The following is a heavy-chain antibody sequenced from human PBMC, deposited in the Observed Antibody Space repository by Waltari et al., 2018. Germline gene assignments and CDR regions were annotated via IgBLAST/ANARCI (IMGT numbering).Heavy chain of an antibody. D-gene: IGHD3-10*01. V-gene: IGHV5-51*01. CDR3: ARGDGAN. Sequence: EVQLVQSGAEMKKPGESLKISCQGSGYNFSNYWIGWVRQMPGKGLEWMGNVYPGNSDRIYSPSFQGRVAISADTSTNIASLYWSSLKTSDTAIYYCARGDGANWGQGTLVTVSS. CDR1: GYNFSNYW. CDR2: VYPGNSDR. J-gene: IGHJ4*02.